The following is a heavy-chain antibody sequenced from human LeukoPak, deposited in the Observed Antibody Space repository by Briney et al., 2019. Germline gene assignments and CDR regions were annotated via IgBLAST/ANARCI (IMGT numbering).Heavy chain of an antibody. J-gene: IGHJ6*02. CDR2: IYYSGST. V-gene: IGHV4-59*02. Sequence: SETLSLTCTVSGGSVSFYYWSWIRQPPGKGLEWIGYIYYSGSTNYNPSLKSRVTISVDTSKNQFSLKVSSVTDADAAVYYCARDARGSSYMDVWGQGTTVTVSS. CDR1: GGSVSFYY. D-gene: IGHD3-10*01. CDR3: ARDARGSSYMDV.